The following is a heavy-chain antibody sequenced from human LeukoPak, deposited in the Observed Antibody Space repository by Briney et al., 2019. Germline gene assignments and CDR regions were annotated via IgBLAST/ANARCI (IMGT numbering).Heavy chain of an antibody. CDR3: ARGPPESSSSYY. D-gene: IGHD6-13*01. Sequence: GASVKVSCKASGYTFTSYDINWARQAPGQGLEWMGWMNPKSANTGYAQKFQGRVTMTRNTSISTAYMEVTSPRSEDTAVYYCARGPPESSSSYYWGQGTLVTVSS. J-gene: IGHJ4*02. CDR1: GYTFTSYD. V-gene: IGHV1-8*01. CDR2: MNPKSANT.